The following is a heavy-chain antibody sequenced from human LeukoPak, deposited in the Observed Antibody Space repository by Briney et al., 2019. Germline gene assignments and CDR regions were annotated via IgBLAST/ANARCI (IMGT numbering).Heavy chain of an antibody. CDR3: ARDFQCGGGCYTYDY. CDR1: GYTFTTYA. D-gene: IGHD2-15*01. CDR2: ISAGNGNT. Sequence: ASVKVSCKASGYTFTTYALHWVRQAPGQRLEWMGWISAGNGNTKYSQKFQGRVTITRDTSASTAYMELSSLRSEDTAVYYCARDFQCGGGCYTYDYWGQGTLVTVSS. V-gene: IGHV1-3*01. J-gene: IGHJ4*02.